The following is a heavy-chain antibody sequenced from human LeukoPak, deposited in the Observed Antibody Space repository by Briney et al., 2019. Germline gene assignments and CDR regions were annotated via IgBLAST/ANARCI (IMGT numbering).Heavy chain of an antibody. V-gene: IGHV4-38-2*02. D-gene: IGHD5-12*01. J-gene: IGHJ4*02. Sequence: SETLSLTCTVSGYSISSGYYWGWIRQPPGKGLEWIGSIYHSGSTYYNPSLKSRDTISVDTSTNQFSLKLSSVTAADTAVFYCARVGTGYVRYFDKWGPGTLVTVSS. CDR2: IYHSGST. CDR1: GYSISSGYY. CDR3: ARVGTGYVRYFDK.